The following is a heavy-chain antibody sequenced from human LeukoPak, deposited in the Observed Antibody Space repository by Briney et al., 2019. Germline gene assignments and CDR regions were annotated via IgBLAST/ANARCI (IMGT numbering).Heavy chain of an antibody. CDR2: IYYSGST. CDR1: GGSISSGGYY. D-gene: IGHD3-22*01. J-gene: IGHJ4*02. Sequence: SSETLSLTCTVSGGSISSGGYYWSWIRQHPGKGLEWIGYIYYSGSTYYNPSLKSRVTISVDTSKNQFSLKLSSVTAADTAVYYCARGGDSSGYYYRFDYWGQGTLVTVSS. V-gene: IGHV4-31*03. CDR3: ARGGDSSGYYYRFDY.